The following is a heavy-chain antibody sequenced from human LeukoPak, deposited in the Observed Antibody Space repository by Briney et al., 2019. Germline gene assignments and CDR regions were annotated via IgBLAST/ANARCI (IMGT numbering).Heavy chain of an antibody. D-gene: IGHD2-21*02. Sequence: GGSLRLSCAASGFSFSSYAMSWVRQVPGKGLEWVSSISSSGANTYFADSVKGRFTIARDNSKNTLYLQMSSLRAEDTAVYYCAKRDRPCSGDCSAPYYFDYWGQGTLVTVSS. V-gene: IGHV3-23*01. CDR3: AKRDRPCSGDCSAPYYFDY. CDR2: ISSSGANT. CDR1: GFSFSSYA. J-gene: IGHJ4*02.